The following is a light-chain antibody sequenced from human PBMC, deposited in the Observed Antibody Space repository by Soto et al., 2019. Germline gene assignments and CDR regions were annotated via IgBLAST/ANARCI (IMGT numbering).Light chain of an antibody. J-gene: IGKJ1*01. CDR1: QSISSY. CDR3: QQSYSTPWT. CDR2: AAS. Sequence: DIQMTQSPSSLSASVGDRVTITCRASQSISSYLTWYQQKPGKAPKLLIYAASSLQSGVTSRFSGSGSGTDFTLTISSLQPEDFATYSCQQSYSTPWTFGQGTKVDIK. V-gene: IGKV1-39*01.